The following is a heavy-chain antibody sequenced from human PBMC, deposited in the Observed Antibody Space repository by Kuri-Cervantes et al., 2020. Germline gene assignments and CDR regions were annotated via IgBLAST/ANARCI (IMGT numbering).Heavy chain of an antibody. V-gene: IGHV3-30*07. CDR1: GFTFSSYA. Sequence: GESLKISCAASGFTFSSYAMHWVRQAPGKGLEWVAVISYDGSNKYYADSVKGRFTISRDNSKNTLCLQMNSLRAEDTAVYYCARGREISVSGYGDYMDVWGKGTTVTVSS. D-gene: IGHD5-12*01. CDR3: ARGREISVSGYGDYMDV. J-gene: IGHJ6*03. CDR2: ISYDGSNK.